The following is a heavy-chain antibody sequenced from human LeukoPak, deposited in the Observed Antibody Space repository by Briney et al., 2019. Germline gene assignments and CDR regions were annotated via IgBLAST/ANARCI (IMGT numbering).Heavy chain of an antibody. CDR1: GFTFSSYS. Sequence: VGTLRLSCAASGFTFSSYSMNWVRQAPGKGLEWVSSISSSGSYIYYADSVKGRFTISRDNSKNTLYLQMNSLRAEDTAVYYCAKDRASVLDYWGQGTLVTVSS. CDR3: AKDRASVLDY. CDR2: ISSSGSYI. J-gene: IGHJ4*02. V-gene: IGHV3-21*01. D-gene: IGHD2-2*01.